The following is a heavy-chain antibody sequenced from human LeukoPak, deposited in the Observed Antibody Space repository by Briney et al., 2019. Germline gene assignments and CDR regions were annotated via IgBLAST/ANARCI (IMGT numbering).Heavy chain of an antibody. CDR2: MNPNSGNT. CDR1: GYTFTSYD. CDR3: AREGVTTVVSRYFDY. J-gene: IGHJ4*02. D-gene: IGHD4-17*01. V-gene: IGHV1-8*02. Sequence: ASVKVSCKASGYTFTSYDINWVRQATGQGLEWMGWMNPNSGNTGYAQKFQGRVTMTRDTSTSTVYMELSSLRSEDTAVYYRAREGVTTVVSRYFDYWGQGTLVTVSS.